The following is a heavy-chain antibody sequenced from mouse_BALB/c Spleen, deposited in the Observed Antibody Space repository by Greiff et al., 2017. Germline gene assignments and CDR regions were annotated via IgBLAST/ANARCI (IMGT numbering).Heavy chain of an antibody. CDR2: IRLKSNNYAT. CDR1: GFTFSNYW. D-gene: IGHD2-1*01. V-gene: IGHV6-6*02. J-gene: IGHJ2*01. CDR3: TTDYGNYLDY. Sequence: EVQLQQSGGGLVQPGGSMKLSCVASGFTFSNYWMNWVRQSPEKGLEWVAEIRLKSNNYATHYAESVKGRFTISRDDSKSSVYLQMNNLRAEDTGIYYCTTDYGNYLDYWGQGTTLTVSS.